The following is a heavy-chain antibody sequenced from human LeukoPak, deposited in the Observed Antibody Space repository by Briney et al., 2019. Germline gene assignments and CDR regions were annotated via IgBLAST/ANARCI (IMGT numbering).Heavy chain of an antibody. CDR2: ISSSSSYI. Sequence: PGGSLRLSCAASGFTFSSYWMSWVRQAPGKGLEWVSSISSSSSYIFYADSVRGRFTISRDNAKKSLFLQMDSLRDEDTAVYYCVRVQYGSGAIDWYFDVWGRGTLVTVSS. J-gene: IGHJ2*01. CDR1: GFTFSSYW. V-gene: IGHV3-21*01. D-gene: IGHD3-10*01. CDR3: VRVQYGSGAIDWYFDV.